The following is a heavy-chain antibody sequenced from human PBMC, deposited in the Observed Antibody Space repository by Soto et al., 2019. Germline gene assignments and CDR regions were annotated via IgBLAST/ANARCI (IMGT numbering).Heavy chain of an antibody. V-gene: IGHV3-74*01. CDR2: INSDGSST. D-gene: IGHD2-15*01. J-gene: IGHJ4*02. CDR1: GFTFSSYW. Sequence: EVQLVESGGGLVQPGGSLRLSCAASGFTFSSYWMHWVRQAPGKGLVWVSRINSDGSSTGYADSVMGRFTISRDNAKNTLYMQRNSLGAEERAVYYCARDQGYCSGGSGYVAGYWGQGALVTVSS. CDR3: ARDQGYCSGGSGYVAGY.